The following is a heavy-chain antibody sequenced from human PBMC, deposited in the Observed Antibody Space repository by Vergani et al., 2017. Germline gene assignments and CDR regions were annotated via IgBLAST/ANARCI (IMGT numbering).Heavy chain of an antibody. D-gene: IGHD4-17*01. V-gene: IGHV3-30*04. J-gene: IGHJ4*02. Sequence: QVQLVESGGGVVQPGRSLRLSCAASGFTFSSYAMHWVRQAPGKGREGVAVIRYDGSNKYYADSVKGRFTISRDNAKNSLYLQMNSLRAEDTAVYYCARTDIYGDYSDYWGQGTLVTVSS. CDR3: ARTDIYGDYSDY. CDR1: GFTFSSYA. CDR2: IRYDGSNK.